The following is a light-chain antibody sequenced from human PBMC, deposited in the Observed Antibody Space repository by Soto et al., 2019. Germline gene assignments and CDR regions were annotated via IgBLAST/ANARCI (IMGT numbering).Light chain of an antibody. CDR2: GAS. J-gene: IGKJ1*01. CDR3: QHYGSAPET. CDR1: QSVSSNY. Sequence: EIVLTQSPGTLSLSPGERATLSCRASQSVSSNYLAWYQQKPGQAPRLLIYGASSRATGNPDRFSGSVSGTDFTLTISRQEPEDFAVYYCQHYGSAPETFGQGTKVEIK. V-gene: IGKV3-20*01.